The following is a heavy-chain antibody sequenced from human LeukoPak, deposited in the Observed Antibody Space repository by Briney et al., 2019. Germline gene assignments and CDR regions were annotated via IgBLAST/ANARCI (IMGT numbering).Heavy chain of an antibody. Sequence: SETLSLTCAVYGGSFSGYYWSWLRQPPGKGLEWIGEINHSGSTNYNPSLKSRITISVDTSKNQFSLKLISVTAADTAVYYCASDLIVGATSKAFDIWGQGTMVTVSS. CDR3: ASDLIVGATSKAFDI. V-gene: IGHV4-34*01. D-gene: IGHD1-26*01. CDR2: INHSGST. J-gene: IGHJ3*02. CDR1: GGSFSGYY.